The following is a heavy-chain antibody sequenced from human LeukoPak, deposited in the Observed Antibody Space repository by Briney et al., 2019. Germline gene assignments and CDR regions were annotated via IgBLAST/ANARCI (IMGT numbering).Heavy chain of an antibody. CDR3: ARDLGGYPFFMDV. Sequence: SETLSLTCSVSGGSVRSGDHHWAWVRQPPGNGLEFIGSLDESGSPYYNRPLKSRVSISGDTSGKQFSLNLTSVTAADTAVYFCARDLGGYPFFMDVWGRGTTVIVSS. CDR1: GGSVRSGDHH. J-gene: IGHJ6*03. V-gene: IGHV4-39*07. D-gene: IGHD2-15*01. CDR2: LDESGSP.